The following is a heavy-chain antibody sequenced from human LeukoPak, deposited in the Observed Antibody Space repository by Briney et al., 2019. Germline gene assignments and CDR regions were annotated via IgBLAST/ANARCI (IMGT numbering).Heavy chain of an antibody. Sequence: SETLSLTCAVYGGSFSGYYWSWIRQPPGKGLEWIGEINHSGSTNYNPSLKSRVTISVDTSKNQFSLKLSSVTAADTAVYYCARAAGSGYDFVQFDYWGQGTLVTVSS. CDR2: INHSGST. D-gene: IGHD5-12*01. CDR3: ARAAGSGYDFVQFDY. V-gene: IGHV4-34*01. CDR1: GGSFSGYY. J-gene: IGHJ4*02.